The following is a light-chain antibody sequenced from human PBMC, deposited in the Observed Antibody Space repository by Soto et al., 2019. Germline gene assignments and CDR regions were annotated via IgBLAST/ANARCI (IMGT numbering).Light chain of an antibody. CDR2: DVS. J-gene: IGKJ1*01. Sequence: EIVLTQSPGILSLSPGEGVTLSCRASQIVTSSDLAWYQQKPGRAPRLIIYDVSSRAPGIPDRFSGSGSGTDFTLTITRLEPEDFALYYCLQYGLSLMTFGQGTKVEV. CDR3: LQYGLSLMT. CDR1: QIVTSSD. V-gene: IGKV3-20*01.